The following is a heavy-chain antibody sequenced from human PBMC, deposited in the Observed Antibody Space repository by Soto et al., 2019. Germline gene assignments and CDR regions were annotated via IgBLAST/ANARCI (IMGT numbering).Heavy chain of an antibody. CDR3: ARNIGLYFVDY. Sequence: QVQLEESGPGLVKPSETLSLTCTVSGDSVSSYYWNWIRQSPGKGLEWIGYIYYTGTPSYNPSLKSRVTISLDTSKNQFSLNLSSVTAADTAVYYCARNIGLYFVDYWGQGTLVTVSS. CDR1: GDSVSSYY. J-gene: IGHJ4*02. V-gene: IGHV4-59*02. CDR2: IYYTGTP. D-gene: IGHD3-16*01.